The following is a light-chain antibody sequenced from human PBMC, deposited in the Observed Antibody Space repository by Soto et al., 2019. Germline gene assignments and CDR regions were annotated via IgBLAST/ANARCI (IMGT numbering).Light chain of an antibody. CDR2: DNS. CDR1: SSSIGADYD. Sequence: QLVLTQPPSVSGAPGQRVTISCTGSSSSIGADYDVHWYQQLPGTAPNLLIYDNSNRPSGVPDRFSGSKSGTSASLAITGLQAEDEADYYCQSYDSSLSAVVFGGGTKLTVL. V-gene: IGLV1-40*01. CDR3: QSYDSSLSAVV. J-gene: IGLJ3*02.